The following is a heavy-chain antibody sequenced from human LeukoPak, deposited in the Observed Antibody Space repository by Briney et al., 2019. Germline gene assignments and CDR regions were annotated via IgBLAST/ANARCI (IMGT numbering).Heavy chain of an antibody. V-gene: IGHV1-18*01. D-gene: IGHD3-22*01. CDR2: ISAYNGAT. Sequence: GASVKVSCKASGYTFTSYAIGWVRQAPGQGLEYVGWISAYNGATNYAQKFQGRVTLTTDSSTTTVYMELRSLTSDDTAVYYCAMSGPYYYDSSGLHWGQGTLVTVSS. CDR3: AMSGPYYYDSSGLH. CDR1: GYTFTSYA. J-gene: IGHJ1*01.